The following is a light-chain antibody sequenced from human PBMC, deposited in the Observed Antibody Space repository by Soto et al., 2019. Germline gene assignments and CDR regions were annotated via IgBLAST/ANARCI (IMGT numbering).Light chain of an antibody. J-gene: IGKJ2*01. CDR2: GAS. CDR3: QQYGSSPPLYT. Sequence: EIVLTQSPGTLSLSPGERATLSCRASQSVSSSYLAWYQQKPGQAPRLLIYGASSRATGIPDRFSGSGSGPDFTLTIRRLEPEDLAVYYCQQYGSSPPLYTFGQGTKVEIK. V-gene: IGKV3-20*01. CDR1: QSVSSSY.